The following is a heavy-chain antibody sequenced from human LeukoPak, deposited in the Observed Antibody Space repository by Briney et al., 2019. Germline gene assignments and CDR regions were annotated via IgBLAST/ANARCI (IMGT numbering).Heavy chain of an antibody. CDR3: ARSYSSSSGTAWDN. J-gene: IGHJ4*02. CDR1: GFTFSSYA. V-gene: IGHV3-48*04. D-gene: IGHD6-6*01. Sequence: GGSLRLSCAASGFTFSSYAMHWVRQAPGKGLEWVSYISSSGSTIYYADSVKGRFTISRDNADNSLYLQMNSLRGEDTAVYYCARSYSSSSGTAWDNWGQGTLVTVSS. CDR2: ISSSGSTI.